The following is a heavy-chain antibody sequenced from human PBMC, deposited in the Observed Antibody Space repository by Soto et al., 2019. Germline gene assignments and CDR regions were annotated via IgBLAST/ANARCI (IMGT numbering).Heavy chain of an antibody. CDR1: GCTFTSYY. CDR2: INPSGGST. V-gene: IGHV1-46*01. J-gene: IGHJ6*02. CDR3: ARERYYDSSGYYKEDYYYYGMDV. Sequence: ASVKVSCKASGCTFTSYYMHWVRQAPGQGLEWMGIINPSGGSTSYAQKFQGRVTMTRDTSTSTVYMELSSLRSEDTAVYYCARERYYDSSGYYKEDYYYYGMDVWGQGTTVTVSS. D-gene: IGHD3-22*01.